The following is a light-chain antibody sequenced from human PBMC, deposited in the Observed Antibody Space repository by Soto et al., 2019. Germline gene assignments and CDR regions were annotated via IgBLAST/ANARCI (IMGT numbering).Light chain of an antibody. V-gene: IGKV3-15*01. Sequence: EIVMTQSPATLSVSPGERATLSCRASQSVSSNLAWYQQNTGQAPRLLIYGASNRATGIPARFSGSGSGTEFTLTISSLQSEDFAVYYCQQYNNWPPLTFGQGTRLEIK. CDR1: QSVSSN. CDR3: QQYNNWPPLT. J-gene: IGKJ5*01. CDR2: GAS.